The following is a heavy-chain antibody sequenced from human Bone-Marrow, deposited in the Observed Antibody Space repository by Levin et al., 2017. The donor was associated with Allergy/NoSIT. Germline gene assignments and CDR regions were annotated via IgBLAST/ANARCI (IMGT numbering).Heavy chain of an antibody. CDR3: AKFAVAGSH. CDR2: VDAATGNT. Sequence: ASVKVSCKASGYTFTNYALHWVRQAPGQRLEWMGWVDAATGNTKYSQKFQGRVTITRDTPASTAYMDLSSLTSEDTAVYYCAKFAVAGSHWGQGTLVTVSS. CDR1: GYTFTNYA. J-gene: IGHJ4*02. V-gene: IGHV1-3*01. D-gene: IGHD6-19*01.